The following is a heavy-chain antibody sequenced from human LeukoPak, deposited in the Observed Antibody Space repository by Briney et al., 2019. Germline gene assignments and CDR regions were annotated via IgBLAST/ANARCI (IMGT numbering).Heavy chain of an antibody. CDR1: GFTFSSYA. Sequence: GGSLRLSCAASGFTFSSYAMSWVRQAPGKGLEWVSAISGSGGSTYYADSVKGRFTISRDNSKNTLYLQMNSLRAEDTGVYYCAKEGCSSTSCYRLYYYYYYGMDVWGQGTTVTVSS. CDR3: AKEGCSSTSCYRLYYYYYYGMDV. V-gene: IGHV3-23*01. D-gene: IGHD2-2*01. J-gene: IGHJ6*02. CDR2: ISGSGGST.